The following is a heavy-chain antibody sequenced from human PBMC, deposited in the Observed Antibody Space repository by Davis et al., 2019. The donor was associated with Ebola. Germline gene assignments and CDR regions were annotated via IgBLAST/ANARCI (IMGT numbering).Heavy chain of an antibody. CDR3: AREGLIGVADY. CDR1: GVSISSSSDY. CDR2: IYSSGST. Sequence: SETLSLTCTVSGVSISSSSDYWGWIRRPPEKGLEWIGNIYSSGSTNYNPSLKSRVSISVETSKNQFSLKLSSVTAADTAVYYCAREGLIGVADYWGQGTLVTVSS. D-gene: IGHD2/OR15-2a*01. V-gene: IGHV4-61*05. J-gene: IGHJ4*02.